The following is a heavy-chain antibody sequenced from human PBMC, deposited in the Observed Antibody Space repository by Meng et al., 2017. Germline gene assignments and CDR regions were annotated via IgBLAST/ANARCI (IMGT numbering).Heavy chain of an antibody. Sequence: VRLMQWGAGLLKPRETLSPTWSVYGGSFSGYYWSWIRQPPGKGLEWIGEINHSGSTNYNPSLKSRVTISVDTSKNQFSLKLSSVTAADTAVYYCARGYCSGGSCYSNWFDPWGQGTLVTVSS. V-gene: IGHV4-34*01. D-gene: IGHD2-15*01. J-gene: IGHJ5*02. CDR2: INHSGST. CDR3: ARGYCSGGSCYSNWFDP. CDR1: GGSFSGYY.